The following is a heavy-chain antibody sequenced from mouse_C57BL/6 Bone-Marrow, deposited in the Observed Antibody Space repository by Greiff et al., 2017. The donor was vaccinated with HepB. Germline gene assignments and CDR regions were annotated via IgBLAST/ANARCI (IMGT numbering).Heavy chain of an antibody. D-gene: IGHD2-5*01. CDR1: GYTFTSYG. V-gene: IGHV1-81*01. Sequence: VKLQESGAELARPGASVKLSCKASGYTFTSYGISWVKQRTGQGLEWIGEIYPRSGNTYYNEKFKGKATLTADKSSSTAYMELRSLTSEDSAVYFCARWNSNYGGFAYWGQGTLVTVSA. J-gene: IGHJ3*01. CDR2: IYPRSGNT. CDR3: ARWNSNYGGFAY.